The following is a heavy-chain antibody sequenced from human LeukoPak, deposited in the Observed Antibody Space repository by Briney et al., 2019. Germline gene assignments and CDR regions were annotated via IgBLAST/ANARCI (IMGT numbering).Heavy chain of an antibody. CDR2: IKSKTDGGTT. D-gene: IGHD2-2*01. J-gene: IGHJ5*02. V-gene: IGHV3-15*01. CDR3: TTSSPYQGSPFDP. Sequence: GGSLRLSCAASGFTFSNAWMSWVRQAPGKGLEWVGRIKSKTDGGTTDYAAPVKGRFTISRDDSKNTLYLQMNSLKTEDTAVYYCTTSSPYQGSPFDPWGQGTLVTVSS. CDR1: GFTFSNAW.